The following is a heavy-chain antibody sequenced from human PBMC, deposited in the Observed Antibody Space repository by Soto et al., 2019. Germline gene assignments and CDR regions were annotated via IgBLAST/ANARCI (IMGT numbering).Heavy chain of an antibody. CDR1: GFTVSSNY. CDR2: IYSGGST. V-gene: IGHV3-53*01. CDR3: GTDLHADYCFWRCDYAPDYYGMDV. Sequence: GGSLRLSCAASGFTVSSNYMSWVRQAPGKGLEWVSVIYSGGSTYYADSVKGRFTISRDNSTNTLYLQMNSLRAEATAVYYCGTDLHADYCFWRCDYAPDYYGMDVWGQGTTVTVSS. J-gene: IGHJ6*02. D-gene: IGHD3-3*01.